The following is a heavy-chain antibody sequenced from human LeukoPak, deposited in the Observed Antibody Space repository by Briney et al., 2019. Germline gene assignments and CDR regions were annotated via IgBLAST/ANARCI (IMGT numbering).Heavy chain of an antibody. CDR3: ARVRRRYFDWLLSETLYYFDY. J-gene: IGHJ4*02. V-gene: IGHV4-34*01. CDR1: GGSFSGYY. CDR2: INHSGST. Sequence: SETLSLTCAVYGGSFSGYYWSWLRQPPGKGLEWVGEINHSGSTNYNPSLKSRVTISVDTSKNQFSLKLSSVTAADTAVYYCARVRRRYFDWLLSETLYYFDYWGQGTLVTVSS. D-gene: IGHD3-9*01.